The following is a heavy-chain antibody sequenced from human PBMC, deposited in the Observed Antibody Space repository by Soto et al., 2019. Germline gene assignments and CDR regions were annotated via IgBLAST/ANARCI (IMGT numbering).Heavy chain of an antibody. CDR1: GGSFSGYY. Sequence: SETLSLTCAVYGGSFSGYYWSGIRQPPGKGLEWIGKINHSGSTNYNPSLKSRVTISVDTSKNQFSLKLSSVTAADTAVYYCARGKKRTYYYGSGSSDSFDYWGQGTLVTVSS. CDR2: INHSGST. V-gene: IGHV4-34*01. D-gene: IGHD3-10*01. CDR3: ARGKKRTYYYGSGSSDSFDY. J-gene: IGHJ4*02.